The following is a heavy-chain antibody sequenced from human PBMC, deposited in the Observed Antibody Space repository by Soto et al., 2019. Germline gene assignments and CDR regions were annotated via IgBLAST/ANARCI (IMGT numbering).Heavy chain of an antibody. V-gene: IGHV3-21*01. CDR3: ARDGVVPAAMGGAWFDP. Sequence: GGSLRLSCAASGFTFSSYSMNWVRQAPGMGLEWVSSISSSSSYIYYADSVKGRFTISRDNAKNSLYLQMNSLRAEDTAVYYCARDGVVPAAMGGAWFDPWGQGT. CDR2: ISSSSSYI. CDR1: GFTFSSYS. J-gene: IGHJ5*02. D-gene: IGHD2-2*01.